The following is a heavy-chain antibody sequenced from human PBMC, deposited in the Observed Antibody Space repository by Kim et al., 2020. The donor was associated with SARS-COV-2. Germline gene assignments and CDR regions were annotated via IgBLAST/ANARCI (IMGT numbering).Heavy chain of an antibody. CDR3: ARDTDY. Sequence: YSVGITYYADSVKARFTISRDNSKNTLYLQMNSLRAEDTAVYYCARDTDYWGQGTLVTVSS. V-gene: IGHV3-53*01. CDR2: YSVGIT. J-gene: IGHJ4*02.